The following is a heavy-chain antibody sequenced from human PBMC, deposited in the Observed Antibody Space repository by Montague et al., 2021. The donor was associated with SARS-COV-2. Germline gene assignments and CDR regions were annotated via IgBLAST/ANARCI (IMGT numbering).Heavy chain of an antibody. V-gene: IGHV4-31*03. CDR3: ARHQVGGTQGSSDI. J-gene: IGHJ3*02. Sequence: TLSLTCTVSSGSISSGGYYWNWIRQHPGKALEWIGYIYYTGGTHYNPSLKSRVTMSVDTSQNRFSLSLNSVTAADTAVYYCARHQVGGTQGSSDIWGQGTMVTVSS. CDR1: SGSISSGGYY. D-gene: IGHD1-14*01. CDR2: IYYTGGT.